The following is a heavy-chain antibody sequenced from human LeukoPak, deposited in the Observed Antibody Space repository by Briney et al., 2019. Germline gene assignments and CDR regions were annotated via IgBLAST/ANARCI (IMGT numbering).Heavy chain of an antibody. D-gene: IGHD6-6*01. J-gene: IGHJ6*03. CDR2: IYTSGST. CDR3: ARDGIAARAGDRYYYYYYMDV. V-gene: IGHV4-61*02. CDR1: GGSISSGSYY. Sequence: DPSETLSLTCTVSGGSISSGSYYWSWIRQPAGKGLEWIGRIYTSGSTNYNPSLKSRVTISVDTSKNQFSLKLSSVTAADTAVYYCARDGIAARAGDRYYYYYYMDVWGKGTTVTVSS.